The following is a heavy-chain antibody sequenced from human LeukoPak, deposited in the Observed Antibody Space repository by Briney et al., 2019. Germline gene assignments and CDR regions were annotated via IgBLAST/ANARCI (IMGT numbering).Heavy chain of an antibody. CDR1: GGSISSYY. CDR2: IYTSGST. V-gene: IGHV4-4*07. J-gene: IGHJ4*02. Sequence: SETLSLTCTVSGGSISSYYWSWIRQPAGKGLEWIGRIYTSGSTNYNPSLKSRVTMSVNTSNNQFSLKLSSVTAADTAVYYCARESKDDFWSGYNDYWGQGTLVTVSS. CDR3: ARESKDDFWSGYNDY. D-gene: IGHD3-3*01.